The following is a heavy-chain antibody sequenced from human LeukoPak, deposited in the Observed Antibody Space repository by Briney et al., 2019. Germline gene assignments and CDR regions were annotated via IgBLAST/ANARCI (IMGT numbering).Heavy chain of an antibody. Sequence: TSETLSLTCTVSGGSISSSSYYWGWIRQPPGKGLEWIGSIYYSGSTYYNPSLKSRVTISVDTSKNQFSLKLSSVTAADTAVYYCARQWRYCSSTSCYAEWFDPWGQGTLVTVSS. D-gene: IGHD2-2*01. CDR1: GGSISSSSYY. V-gene: IGHV4-39*01. CDR3: ARQWRYCSSTSCYAEWFDP. CDR2: IYYSGST. J-gene: IGHJ5*02.